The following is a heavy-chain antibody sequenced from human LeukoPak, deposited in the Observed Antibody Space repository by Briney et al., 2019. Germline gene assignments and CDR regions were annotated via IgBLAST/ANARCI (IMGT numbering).Heavy chain of an antibody. Sequence: SETLSLTCTVSGGSISSSSYYWGWIRQPPGKGLEWIGSIYYSGSTYYNPSLKSRVTISVDTSKNQFSLKLSSVTAADTAVYYCASQPQTWIQPWRDWGQGTLVTVSS. CDR3: ASQPQTWIQPWRD. D-gene: IGHD5-18*01. CDR2: IYYSGST. V-gene: IGHV4-39*07. CDR1: GGSISSSSYY. J-gene: IGHJ4*02.